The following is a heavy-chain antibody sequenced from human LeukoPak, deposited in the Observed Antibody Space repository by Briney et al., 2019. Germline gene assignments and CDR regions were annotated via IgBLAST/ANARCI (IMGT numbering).Heavy chain of an antibody. CDR3: ARALYNRGWYPDYFDS. V-gene: IGHV3-7*01. Sequence: GGSLRLSCAASGFTFSSYSMNWVRQAPGKGLEWVANIKRDGSDNYYVGSVEGRFTISRDNAKNSLYLQMSSLRAEDTAIYYCARALYNRGWYPDYFDSWGQGTLVTVSA. CDR2: IKRDGSDN. J-gene: IGHJ4*02. CDR1: GFTFSSYS. D-gene: IGHD6-19*01.